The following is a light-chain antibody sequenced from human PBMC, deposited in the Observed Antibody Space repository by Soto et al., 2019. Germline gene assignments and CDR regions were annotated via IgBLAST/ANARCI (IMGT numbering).Light chain of an antibody. Sequence: ESELTQSPATLSLSPGERATLSCRASQSVSSYLAWYQQKPGQAPRLPIYDASNRATGIPAWFSGSGSGTDFTLTISSLEPEDFAVYDCQQRSNWPHPFGQGTRL. V-gene: IGKV3-11*01. J-gene: IGKJ5*01. CDR3: QQRSNWPHP. CDR2: DAS. CDR1: QSVSSY.